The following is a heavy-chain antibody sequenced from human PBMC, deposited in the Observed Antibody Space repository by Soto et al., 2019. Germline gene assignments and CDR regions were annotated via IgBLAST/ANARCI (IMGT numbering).Heavy chain of an antibody. D-gene: IGHD1-26*01. CDR3: ARPPNPWEPYAFHI. J-gene: IGHJ3*02. Sequence: SVKVSCKASGYTFAAYYIHWRREAPGQGLEWMGWVNPHSGATVIAQKFLGSVTLTTDTSINTAYMELTSLTSDDTALYYCARPPNPWEPYAFHIWGHATLVTVSS. CDR1: GYTFAAYY. CDR2: VNPHSGAT. V-gene: IGHV1-2*04.